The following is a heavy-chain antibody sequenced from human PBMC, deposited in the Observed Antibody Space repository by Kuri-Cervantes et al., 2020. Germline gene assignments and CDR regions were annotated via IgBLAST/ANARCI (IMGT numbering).Heavy chain of an antibody. Sequence: SETLSLTCTVSGGSISSYYWSWIRQPPGKGLDWIGYIYYSGSTNYNPSLKSRVTISVDTSKNQFSLKLSSVTAADTAVYYCASVYDILTGSYAFDIWGQGTMVTVSS. CDR2: IYYSGST. J-gene: IGHJ3*02. D-gene: IGHD3-9*01. CDR1: GGSISSYY. CDR3: ASVYDILTGSYAFDI. V-gene: IGHV4-59*12.